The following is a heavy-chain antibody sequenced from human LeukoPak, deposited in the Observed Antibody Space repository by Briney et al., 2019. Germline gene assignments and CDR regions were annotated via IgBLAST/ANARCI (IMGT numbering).Heavy chain of an antibody. V-gene: IGHV3-30*04. CDR3: ARGVAYSSSQESYFDY. CDR1: GFTFSSYA. CDR2: ISYDGSNK. J-gene: IGHJ4*02. Sequence: GGSLRLSCAASGFTFSSYAMHWVRQAPGKGLEWVAVISYDGSNKYYADSVKGRFTISRDNSKNTLYLQMNSLRAEDTAVYYCARGVAYSSSQESYFDYWGQGTLVTVSS. D-gene: IGHD6-6*01.